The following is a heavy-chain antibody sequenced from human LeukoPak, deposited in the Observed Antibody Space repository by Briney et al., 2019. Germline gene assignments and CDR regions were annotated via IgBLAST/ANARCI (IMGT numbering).Heavy chain of an antibody. CDR1: GYTFTGYY. Sequence: EASVKVSCKASGYTFTGYYMHWVRQAPGQGLEWMGWINPNSGGTNYAQKFQGRVTMTRDTSISTAYMELSRLRSDDTAVYYCARGLPYSSGRSDFDYWGQGTLVTVSS. J-gene: IGHJ4*02. CDR2: INPNSGGT. CDR3: ARGLPYSSGRSDFDY. V-gene: IGHV1-2*02. D-gene: IGHD6-19*01.